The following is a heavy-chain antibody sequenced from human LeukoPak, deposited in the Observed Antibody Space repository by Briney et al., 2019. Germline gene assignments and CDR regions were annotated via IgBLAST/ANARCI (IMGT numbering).Heavy chain of an antibody. V-gene: IGHV3-48*01. CDR3: ARSGFLEWLAH. CDR2: ISSSSSTI. Sequence: GGSLRLSCAASGFTFSSYAMSWVRQAPGKGLEWVSYISSSSSTIYYADSVKGRFTISRDNAKNSLYLQMNSLRAEDTAVYYRARSGFLEWLAHWGQGTLVTVSS. CDR1: GFTFSSYA. D-gene: IGHD3-3*01. J-gene: IGHJ4*02.